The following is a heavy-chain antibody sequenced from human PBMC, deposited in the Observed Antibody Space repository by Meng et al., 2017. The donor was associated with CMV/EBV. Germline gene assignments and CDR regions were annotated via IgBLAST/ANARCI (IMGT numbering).Heavy chain of an antibody. CDR3: ARDNDFWSGYYLYYYYYGMDV. Sequence: GGSLRLSCAASGFTFSSYSMNWVRQAPGKGLEWVSSISSSSSYIYYADSVKGRFTISRDNAKNSLYLQMNSLRAEDTAVYYCARDNDFWSGYYLYYYYYGMDVWGQGTTVTVSS. D-gene: IGHD3-3*01. CDR1: GFTFSSYS. V-gene: IGHV3-21*01. CDR2: ISSSSSYI. J-gene: IGHJ6*02.